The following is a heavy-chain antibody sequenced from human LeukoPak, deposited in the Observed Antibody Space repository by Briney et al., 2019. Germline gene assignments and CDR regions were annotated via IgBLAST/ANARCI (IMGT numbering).Heavy chain of an antibody. J-gene: IGHJ5*02. CDR2: INQSGST. CDR3: ARGRWLQNET. Sequence: NSSETLSLTCGVYGESFSGDYWSWIRQPPGKGLEWIGEINQSGSTNYIPSLKSRVTISVDTSKNQFSLKLISVTAADTAVYYCARGRWLQNETWGQGTLVTVSS. D-gene: IGHD5-24*01. V-gene: IGHV4-34*01. CDR1: GESFSGDY.